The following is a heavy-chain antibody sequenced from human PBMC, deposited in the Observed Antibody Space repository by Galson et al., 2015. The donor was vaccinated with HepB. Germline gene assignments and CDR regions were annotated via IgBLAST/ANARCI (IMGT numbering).Heavy chain of an antibody. V-gene: IGHV3-33*01. CDR3: ARAATRTGEWSAFDI. Sequence: SLRLSCAASGFTFSSYGMHWVRQAPGKGLEWVAVIWYDGSNKYYADSVKGRFTISRDNSKNTLYLQMNSLRAEDTAVYYCARAATRTGEWSAFDIWGQGTMVTVSS. CDR2: IWYDGSNK. CDR1: GFTFSSYG. J-gene: IGHJ3*02. D-gene: IGHD7-27*01.